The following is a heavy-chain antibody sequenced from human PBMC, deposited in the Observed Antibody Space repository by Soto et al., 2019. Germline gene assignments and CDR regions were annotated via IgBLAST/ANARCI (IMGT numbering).Heavy chain of an antibody. CDR3: LTAPFVWTF. Sequence: EVQLVESGGGLIQPGGSLRLSCAASGFTVNSNHMGWVRQAPGKGLEWLSIIYSGGTTYYADSVKGRFTISRDSSKNTLYLQMNSLRVDDTAVYYCLTAPFVWTFWGQGTLVTVSS. V-gene: IGHV3-53*01. J-gene: IGHJ4*02. D-gene: IGHD3-9*01. CDR1: GFTVNSNH. CDR2: IYSGGTT.